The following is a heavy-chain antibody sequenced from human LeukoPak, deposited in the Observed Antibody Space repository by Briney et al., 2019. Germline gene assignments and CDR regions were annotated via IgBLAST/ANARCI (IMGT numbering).Heavy chain of an antibody. CDR1: GGSFSGYY. Sequence: SETLSLTCAVYGGSFSGYYWSWIRQPPGKGLEWIGEINHSGSTNYNPSLKSRVTISVDTSKNQFSLKLSSVTAADTAVYYCARRSGGSGSYYGGYNWFDPWGQGTLVTVSS. D-gene: IGHD3-10*01. V-gene: IGHV4-34*01. CDR3: ARRSGGSGSYYGGYNWFDP. J-gene: IGHJ5*02. CDR2: INHSGST.